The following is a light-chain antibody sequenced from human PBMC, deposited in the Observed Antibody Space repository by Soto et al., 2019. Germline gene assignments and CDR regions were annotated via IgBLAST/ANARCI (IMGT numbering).Light chain of an antibody. V-gene: IGLV1-44*01. J-gene: IGLJ3*02. CDR3: AVWDNSLIGRV. CDR1: SSNIGRNT. Sequence: QLVLTQPPSASGTPGQRVTISCSGSSSNIGRNTVNWYRQFPGTAPKLLMYSNSQRPSGVPDRFSGSRSGTSASLAISGLQSEDEADYYCAVWDNSLIGRVFGGGTQLTVL. CDR2: SNS.